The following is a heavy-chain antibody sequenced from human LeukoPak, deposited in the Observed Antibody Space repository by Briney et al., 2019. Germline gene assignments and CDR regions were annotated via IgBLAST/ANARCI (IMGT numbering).Heavy chain of an antibody. CDR1: GFNFRAYW. CDR2: ISSSSGYI. J-gene: IGHJ6*03. D-gene: IGHD2/OR15-2a*01. Sequence: GGSLRLSCTTSGFNFRAYWMAWVRQAPGKGLEWVSSISSSSGYIYYADSVKGRFTISRDNAKNSLYLQMNSLRAEDTAVYYCTRGWNIEYYYMDVWGKGTTVTVSS. CDR3: TRGWNIEYYYMDV. V-gene: IGHV3-21*01.